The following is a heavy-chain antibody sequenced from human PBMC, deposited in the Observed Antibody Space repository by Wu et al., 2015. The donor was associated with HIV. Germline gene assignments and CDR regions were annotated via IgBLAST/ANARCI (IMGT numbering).Heavy chain of an antibody. V-gene: IGHV4-4*07. J-gene: IGHJ4*02. D-gene: IGHD6-13*01. Sequence: QVQLQESGPGLVKPSETLSLTCTVSGASISTYYWSWIRQPAGKGLEWIGRIFSSGSTNYNPSLKSRVTMSVDTSKNQFSLKLNSVTAADTAVYYCARESDISSWSADWGQGNAGHRLL. CDR1: GASISTYY. CDR3: ARESDISSWSAD. CDR2: IFSSGST.